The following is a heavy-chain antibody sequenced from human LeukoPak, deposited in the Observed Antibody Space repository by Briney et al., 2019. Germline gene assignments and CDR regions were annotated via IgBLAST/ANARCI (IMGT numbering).Heavy chain of an antibody. J-gene: IGHJ4*02. CDR3: ASIVGATHLAFDY. Sequence: SETLSLTCTVSGGSISSSSYYWGWIRQPPGKGLEWIGSIYYSGSTYYNPSLKSRVTISVDTSKNQFSLKLSSVTAADMAVYYCASIVGATHLAFDYWGQGTLVTVSS. CDR2: IYYSGST. D-gene: IGHD1-26*01. CDR1: GGSISSSSYY. V-gene: IGHV4-39*01.